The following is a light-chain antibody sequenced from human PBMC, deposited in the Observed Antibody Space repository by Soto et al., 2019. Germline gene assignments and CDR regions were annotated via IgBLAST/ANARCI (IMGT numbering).Light chain of an antibody. V-gene: IGKV1-27*01. CDR2: AAS. J-gene: IGKJ4*01. CDR3: QQYNSAPLP. Sequence: DIQMTQSPSSLSESVGDRVTITCRASQGISSYLAWYQRKPGKVPKLLIYAASTLQSGVPSRFSGSGSGTDFTLTISSLQPEDVATYYCQQYNSAPLPFGGGTKVEIK. CDR1: QGISSY.